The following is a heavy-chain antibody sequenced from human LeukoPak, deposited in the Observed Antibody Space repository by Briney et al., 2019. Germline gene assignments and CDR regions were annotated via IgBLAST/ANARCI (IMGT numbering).Heavy chain of an antibody. D-gene: IGHD2-2*01. Sequence: SETPSLTCAVYGGSFSGYYWSWIRQPPGKGLEWIGEINHSGSTNYNPSLKSRVTISVDTSKNQFSLKLSSVTAADTAVYYCARRARGYCSSTSCYPFDYWGQGTLVTVSS. CDR2: INHSGST. CDR1: GGSFSGYY. CDR3: ARRARGYCSSTSCYPFDY. J-gene: IGHJ4*02. V-gene: IGHV4-34*01.